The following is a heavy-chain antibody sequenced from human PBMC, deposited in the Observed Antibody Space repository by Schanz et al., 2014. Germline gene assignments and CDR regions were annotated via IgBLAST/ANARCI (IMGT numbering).Heavy chain of an antibody. D-gene: IGHD3-10*01. Sequence: DVQVVESGGGLVQPGGSLRLSCAASGFTFSSYSMNWVRQAPGKGLEWLSYISDAITSGFSTIFYADSVKGRFIISRDSSKNALFLQRNSLRAEDTAVYYCARGHYGLDVWGPGTSVTVSS. V-gene: IGHV3-48*01. CDR1: GFTFSSYS. CDR3: ARGHYGLDV. CDR2: ISDAITSGFSTI. J-gene: IGHJ6*02.